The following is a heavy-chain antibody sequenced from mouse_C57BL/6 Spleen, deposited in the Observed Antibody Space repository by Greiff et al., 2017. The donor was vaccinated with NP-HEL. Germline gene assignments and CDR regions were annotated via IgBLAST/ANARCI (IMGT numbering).Heavy chain of an antibody. CDR2: IYPGDGDT. CDR3: ARTAQATGAMDY. V-gene: IGHV1-82*01. Sequence: VQLQQSGPELVKPGASVKISCKASGYAFSSSWMNWVKQRPGKGLEWIGRIYPGDGDTNYNGKFKGKATLTADKSSSTAYMQLSSLTSEDSAVYVCARTAQATGAMDYWGQGTSVTVSS. CDR1: GYAFSSSW. J-gene: IGHJ4*01. D-gene: IGHD3-2*02.